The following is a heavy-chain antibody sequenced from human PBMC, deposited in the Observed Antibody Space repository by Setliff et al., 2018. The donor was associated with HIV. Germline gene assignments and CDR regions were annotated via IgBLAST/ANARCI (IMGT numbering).Heavy chain of an antibody. J-gene: IGHJ6*03. D-gene: IGHD2-15*01. CDR1: GGSFSDYS. CDR2: IHHSGRT. CDR3: ARGRCSGGTCSGRYSYLHIDV. Sequence: SETLSLTCAVYGGSFSDYSWTWIRRPPGKGLERIGEIHHSGRTDYNPSLTSRVTMSVDSSKKQFSLRLTSVAAADTAVYYCARGRCSGGTCSGRYSYLHIDVWGKGTTVTVSS. V-gene: IGHV4-34*01.